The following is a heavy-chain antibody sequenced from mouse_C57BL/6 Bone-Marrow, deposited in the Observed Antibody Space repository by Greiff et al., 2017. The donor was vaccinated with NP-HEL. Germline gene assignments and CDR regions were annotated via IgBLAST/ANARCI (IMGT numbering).Heavy chain of an antibody. V-gene: IGHV1-81*01. CDR2: IYPRSGNT. CDR1: GYTFTSYG. J-gene: IGHJ2*01. D-gene: IGHD1-1*01. Sequence: VQLQQSGAELARPGASVKLSCKASGYTFTSYGISWVKQRTGQGLEWIGEIYPRSGNTYYNEKFKGKATLTADKSSSTAYMELRSLTSEDSAVDFCARRGVTTVEDFDYWGQGTTLTVSS. CDR3: ARRGVTTVEDFDY.